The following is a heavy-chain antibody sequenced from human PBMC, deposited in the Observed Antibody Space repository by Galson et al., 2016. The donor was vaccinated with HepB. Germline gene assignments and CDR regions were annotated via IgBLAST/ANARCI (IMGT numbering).Heavy chain of an antibody. V-gene: IGHV3-23*01. Sequence: SLRLSCAASGFTFRNYAMNWVRQAPGKGLEWVSAISDSGGYTPYADSVRGRFTISRDNSKNTLYLQTNSLRAEDTAVYYCARVAPSGSLDVWGQGSTVTVSS. CDR1: GFTFRNYA. J-gene: IGHJ6*02. CDR3: ARVAPSGSLDV. CDR2: ISDSGGYT. D-gene: IGHD5-12*01.